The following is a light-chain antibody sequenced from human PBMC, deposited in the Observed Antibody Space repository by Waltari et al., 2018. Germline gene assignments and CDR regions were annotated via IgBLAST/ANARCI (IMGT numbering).Light chain of an antibody. Sequence: EIVLTQSPATLSLSPGERATLACRASQSVSSDLAWYHLKPGQAPRLLISDVSNRATGIPARFSGSGSETDFTLTISTLEPEDFALYYCQQRRSWPLTFGGGTKVEIK. V-gene: IGKV3-11*01. CDR3: QQRRSWPLT. CDR1: QSVSSD. J-gene: IGKJ4*01. CDR2: DVS.